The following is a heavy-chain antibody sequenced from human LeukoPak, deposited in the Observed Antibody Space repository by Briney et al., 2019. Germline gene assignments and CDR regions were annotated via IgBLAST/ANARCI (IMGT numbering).Heavy chain of an antibody. Sequence: QSGGSLRLSCAASGFTFSSYAMSWVRQAPGKGLEWVSVISSSGGSTYYADPVKGRFTISRDSSKNTLYLQMNSLTVEDTALYYCAKDRDFWSHWFDPWGQGTQVIVSS. V-gene: IGHV3-23*01. J-gene: IGHJ5*02. CDR3: AKDRDFWSHWFDP. CDR1: GFTFSSYA. CDR2: ISSSGGST. D-gene: IGHD3-3*01.